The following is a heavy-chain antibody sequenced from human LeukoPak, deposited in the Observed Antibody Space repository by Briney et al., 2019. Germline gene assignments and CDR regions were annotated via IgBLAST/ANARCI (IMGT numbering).Heavy chain of an antibody. D-gene: IGHD3-3*01. CDR1: GFTFSDYY. CDR2: ISSSGSTI. V-gene: IGHV3-11*01. CDR3: AKDPSITIFGVGRGGFDP. Sequence: PGGSLRLSCAASGFTFSDYYMTWIRQAPGKELEWVSYISSSGSTIYYAGSVKGRFTISRDNAKNSLYLQMNSLRAEDTAVYYCAKDPSITIFGVGRGGFDPWGQGTLVTVSS. J-gene: IGHJ5*02.